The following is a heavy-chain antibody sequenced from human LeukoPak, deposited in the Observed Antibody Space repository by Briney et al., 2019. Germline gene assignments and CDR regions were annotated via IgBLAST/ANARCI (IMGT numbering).Heavy chain of an antibody. D-gene: IGHD3-10*01. V-gene: IGHV1-69*05. CDR1: GGTFSSYA. J-gene: IGHJ4*02. CDR2: IIPIFGTA. Sequence: AVKVSCKAAGGTFSSYAISWVRQAPGQGLEWMGVIIPIFGTANYPQKFKDRVTITTDESTSTAYMELSRLRSEDTAVYYCARDRGSYYGSGSYYGIFDYWGQGTLVTVSS. CDR3: ARDRGSYYGSGSYYGIFDY.